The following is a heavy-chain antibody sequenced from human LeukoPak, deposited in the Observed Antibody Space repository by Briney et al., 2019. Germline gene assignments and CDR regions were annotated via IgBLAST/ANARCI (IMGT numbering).Heavy chain of an antibody. CDR2: ISSSGSTI. CDR3: ATGAVAGTCFDY. Sequence: GGSLRLSCEASGFTFSDYYMSWIRQAPGKGLEWVSYISSSGSTIYYADSVKGRFTISRDNAKNSLYLQMNSLRAEDTAVYYCATGAVAGTCFDYWGQGTLVTVSS. V-gene: IGHV3-11*01. D-gene: IGHD6-19*01. CDR1: GFTFSDYY. J-gene: IGHJ4*02.